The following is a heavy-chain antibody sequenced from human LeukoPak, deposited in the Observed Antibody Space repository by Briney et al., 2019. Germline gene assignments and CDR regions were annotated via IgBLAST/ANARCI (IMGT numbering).Heavy chain of an antibody. V-gene: IGHV3-66*01. Sequence: GGSLRLSCAASGFTVSSNYMSWVRQAPGKGLEWVSVIYSGGSTYYADSVKGRFTISRDNSKNTLYLQMNSLRAEDTAVYYCARYGSPRVSEPGRYYYYYGMDVWGQGTTVTVSS. D-gene: IGHD1-14*01. CDR3: ARYGSPRVSEPGRYYYYYGMDV. CDR2: IYSGGST. CDR1: GFTVSSNY. J-gene: IGHJ6*02.